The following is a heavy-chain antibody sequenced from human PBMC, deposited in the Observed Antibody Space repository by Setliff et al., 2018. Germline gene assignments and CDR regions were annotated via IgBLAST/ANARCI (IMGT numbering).Heavy chain of an antibody. J-gene: IGHJ5*02. Sequence: GASVKVSCKASGYAFTGHYIHWVRQAPGQGLEWMGWINPRTGVTNYARNFQGRVTMTRDTSTSTVYMVLNNLRSEDTALYYCAFEYGTSKRFDPWGQGTLVTVSS. V-gene: IGHV1-2*02. CDR3: AFEYGTSKRFDP. CDR2: INPRTGVT. D-gene: IGHD3-10*01. CDR1: GYAFTGHY.